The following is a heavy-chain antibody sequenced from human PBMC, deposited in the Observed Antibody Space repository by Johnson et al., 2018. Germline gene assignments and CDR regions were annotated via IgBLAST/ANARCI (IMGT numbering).Heavy chain of an antibody. CDR1: GFTFSSYS. Sequence: VQLVQSGGGLVKPGGSLRLSCAASGFTFSSYSMNWVRQAPGKGLEWVSSISSSSSYIYYADSVKGRFPISRDNAKNSLYLQMNSLRAEATAVFYCARIESYNSSTAPLFDIWGQGTMVTVAS. V-gene: IGHV3-21*01. D-gene: IGHD3-22*01. CDR2: ISSSSSYI. J-gene: IGHJ3*02. CDR3: ARIESYNSSTAPLFDI.